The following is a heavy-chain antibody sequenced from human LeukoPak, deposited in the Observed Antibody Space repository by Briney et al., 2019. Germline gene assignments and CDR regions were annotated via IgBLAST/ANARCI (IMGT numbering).Heavy chain of an antibody. CDR1: GGTFSSYA. J-gene: IGHJ3*02. D-gene: IGHD1-26*01. V-gene: IGHV1-69*13. CDR3: VKVGPEGRRIVGAMKGAFDI. CDR2: IIPFFGTA. Sequence: SVKVSCKACGGTFSSYAISGVRPAPGQGREWMGRIIPFFGTANYARKFRGRVTITPDESRSTVYMEVSSLRSDDTPVYFCVKVGPEGRRIVGAMKGAFDIWGQGTMVTVSS.